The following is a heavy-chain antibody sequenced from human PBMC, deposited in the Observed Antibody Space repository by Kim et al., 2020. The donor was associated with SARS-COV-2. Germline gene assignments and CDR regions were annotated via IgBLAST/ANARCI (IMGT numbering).Heavy chain of an antibody. J-gene: IGHJ4*02. CDR3: AHRTSGSLLDY. Sequence: DKRYSPSLKNRLTITKDTSKNQVVLTMTNMDPADTGTYYCAHRTSGSLLDYWGQGTLVTVSS. CDR2: DK. V-gene: IGHV2-5*01. D-gene: IGHD1-26*01.